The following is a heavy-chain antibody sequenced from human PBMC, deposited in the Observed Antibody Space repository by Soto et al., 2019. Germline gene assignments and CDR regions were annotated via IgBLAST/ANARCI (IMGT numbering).Heavy chain of an antibody. J-gene: IGHJ3*02. V-gene: IGHV4-39*02. CDR2: VYYSGVT. CDR3: ARDFGPHAFDI. Sequence: SETLSLTCTVSGGSISISTYYWGWFRQPPGKGPEWIGNVYYSGVTYYNPSLKSRLTISVDPSKTRFSLRLRSVTAADTAVYYCARDFGPHAFDIWGPGTMVTVSS. CDR1: GGSISISTYY. D-gene: IGHD3-10*01.